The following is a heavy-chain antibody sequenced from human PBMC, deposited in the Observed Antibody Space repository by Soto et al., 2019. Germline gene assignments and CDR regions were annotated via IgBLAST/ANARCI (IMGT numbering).Heavy chain of an antibody. CDR2: IKTGGTYA. V-gene: IGHV3-74*01. D-gene: IGHD3-22*01. CDR3: AAGGSGYYAN. CDR1: GFTFSTYW. Sequence: EVQLVESGGDLVQPGGSLRLSCAASGFTFSTYWMHWVRQAPGKGLLWVSRIKTGGTYATYADSVKGRFTISRDKAKNTRYLQMNSLRVEGAAVYYCAAGGSGYYANWGQGTLVTVSS. J-gene: IGHJ4*02.